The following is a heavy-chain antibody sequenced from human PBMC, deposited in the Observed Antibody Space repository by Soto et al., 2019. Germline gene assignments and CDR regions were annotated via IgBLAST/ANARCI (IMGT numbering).Heavy chain of an antibody. Sequence: QVQLMESGGGVVQPGRSLRLSCAASGFTFSSYAMHWVRQAPGKGLEWVAVISYDGNNKYYADSVKGRFTISRDNSKNTQYLQMNSLRAEDTDVYYCAKDGADWGQGTLVTVSS. CDR1: GFTFSSYA. J-gene: IGHJ4*02. CDR3: AKDGAD. CDR2: ISYDGNNK. V-gene: IGHV3-30-3*01. D-gene: IGHD3-16*01.